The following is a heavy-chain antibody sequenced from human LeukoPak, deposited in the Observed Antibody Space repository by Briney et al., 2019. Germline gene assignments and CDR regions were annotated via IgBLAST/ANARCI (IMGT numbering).Heavy chain of an antibody. D-gene: IGHD3-10*01. J-gene: IGHJ6*03. Sequence: SETLSLTCTVSGGSISSSSYYWGWIRQPPGKGLEWIGSIYYSGSTYYNPSLKSRVTISVDTSKNQFSLKLSSVTAADTAVYYCARATYGSGKYYYMDVWGKGTTVTISS. V-gene: IGHV4-39*07. CDR2: IYYSGST. CDR3: ARATYGSGKYYYMDV. CDR1: GGSISSSSYY.